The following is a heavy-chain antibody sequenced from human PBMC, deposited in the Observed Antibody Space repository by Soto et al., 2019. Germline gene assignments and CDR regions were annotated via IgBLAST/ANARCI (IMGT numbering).Heavy chain of an antibody. CDR1: GYTFTSYG. CDR2: ISAYNGNT. D-gene: IGHD3-3*01. Sequence: GASVKVSCKASGYTFTSYGISWVRQAPGQGLEWMGWISAYNGNTNYAQKLQGRDTMTTDTTTSTAYMELRSLRSDDTTVYYCARDPRITIFGVNLDAFDIWGQGTMVTVS. J-gene: IGHJ3*02. V-gene: IGHV1-18*04. CDR3: ARDPRITIFGVNLDAFDI.